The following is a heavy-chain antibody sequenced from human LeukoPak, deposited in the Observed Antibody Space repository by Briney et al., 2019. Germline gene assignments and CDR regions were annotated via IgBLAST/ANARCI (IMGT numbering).Heavy chain of an antibody. CDR1: GFXFSNAW. CDR3: TTLSDSSGYYIGAFDI. J-gene: IGHJ3*02. CDR2: IKSKTDGGTT. Sequence: PGGSLRLSCGASGFXFSNAWISWVRQAPGKGLEWVGRIKSKTDGGTTDYTAPVKGRFTIARDDSKNTLYLQMNSLKTEDTAVYYCTTLSDSSGYYIGAFDIWGQGTMVTVSS. V-gene: IGHV3-15*01. D-gene: IGHD3-22*01.